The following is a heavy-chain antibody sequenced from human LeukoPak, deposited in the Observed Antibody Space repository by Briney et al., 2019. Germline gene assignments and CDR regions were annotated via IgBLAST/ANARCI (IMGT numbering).Heavy chain of an antibody. Sequence: GGSLRLSCAASGFTFSSYAMSWVRQAPGKGLEWVSAISGSGGSTYYADSVKGRFTISRDNSKSTLYLQMNSLRVEDTAVYYCAKAGLVRGGALDSWGQGTLVTVSS. V-gene: IGHV3-23*01. CDR3: AKAGLVRGGALDS. CDR1: GFTFSSYA. J-gene: IGHJ4*02. CDR2: ISGSGGST. D-gene: IGHD4/OR15-4a*01.